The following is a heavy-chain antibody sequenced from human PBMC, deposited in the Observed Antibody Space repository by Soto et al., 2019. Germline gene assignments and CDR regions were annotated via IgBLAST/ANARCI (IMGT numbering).Heavy chain of an antibody. CDR2: ISYDASNK. CDR1: GFTFSSYA. J-gene: IGHJ4*02. V-gene: IGHV3-30-3*01. CDR3: ARGYSSSSAASDY. D-gene: IGHD6-13*01. Sequence: GGSLRLSCAASGFTFSSYAMHWVRQAPGKGLEWVAIISYDASNKYYADSVKGRFTISRDNSKNTLYLQMNSLRAEDTAVYYCARGYSSSSAASDYWGQGTLVTVSS.